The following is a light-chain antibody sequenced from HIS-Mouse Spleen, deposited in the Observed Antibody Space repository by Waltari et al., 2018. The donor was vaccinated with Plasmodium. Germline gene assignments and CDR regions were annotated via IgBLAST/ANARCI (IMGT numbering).Light chain of an antibody. CDR1: ALPKKY. J-gene: IGLJ3*02. CDR2: EDS. Sequence: SYELTQPPSVSVSPGQPARITCSGDALPKKYAYWYQQKSGQAPVLAIYEDSKRPSGIPERFSGSSSGTVATLTISGAQVEDEADYYCYSTDSSGNHRVFGGGTKLTVL. CDR3: YSTDSSGNHRV. V-gene: IGLV3-10*01.